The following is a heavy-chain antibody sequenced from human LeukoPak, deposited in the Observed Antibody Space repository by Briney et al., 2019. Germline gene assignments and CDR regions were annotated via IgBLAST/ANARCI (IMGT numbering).Heavy chain of an antibody. V-gene: IGHV1-8*01. CDR1: GYTFTSYD. CDR3: ARVESYSSGWYWHYYYYGMDV. CDR2: MNPNSGNT. Sequence: ASVNVSCKASGYTFTSYDINWVRKATGQGLEWMGWMNPNSGNTGYAQKFQGRVTMTRNTSISTAYMELSSLRSEDTAVYYCARVESYSSGWYWHYYYYGMDVWGQGTTVTVSS. J-gene: IGHJ6*02. D-gene: IGHD6-19*01.